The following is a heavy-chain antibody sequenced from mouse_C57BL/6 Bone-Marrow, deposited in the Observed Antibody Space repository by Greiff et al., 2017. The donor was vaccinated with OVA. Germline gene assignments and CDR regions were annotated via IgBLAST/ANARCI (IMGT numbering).Heavy chain of an antibody. CDR2: IYPRSGNT. CDR3: ARWNYGTLYAMDY. D-gene: IGHD1-1*01. J-gene: IGHJ4*01. Sequence: QVQLQQSGAELARPGASVKLSCKASGYTFTSYGISWVKQRTGQGLEWIGEIYPRSGNTYYNEKFKGKATLTADKSSSTAYMELRSLTSEDSAVYFCARWNYGTLYAMDYWGQGTSVTVSS. CDR1: GYTFTSYG. V-gene: IGHV1-81*01.